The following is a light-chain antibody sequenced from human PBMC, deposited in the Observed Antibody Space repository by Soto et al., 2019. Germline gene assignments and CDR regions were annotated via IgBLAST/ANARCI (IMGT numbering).Light chain of an antibody. J-gene: IGKJ1*01. Sequence: EIIMTQSPDTLSVSAGERATLSCRASQSVSSNLAWYQQEPGQAPRLLISDASTRATGIPARFSGSGSGTEFTLTISSLQSEDFAVYYCQQFNNWPRTFGQGTKVDIK. V-gene: IGKV3-15*01. CDR3: QQFNNWPRT. CDR1: QSVSSN. CDR2: DAS.